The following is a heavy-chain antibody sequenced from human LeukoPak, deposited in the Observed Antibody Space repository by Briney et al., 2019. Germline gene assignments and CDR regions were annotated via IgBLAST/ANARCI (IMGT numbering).Heavy chain of an antibody. J-gene: IGHJ5*02. V-gene: IGHV4-59*08. CDR2: IYYDGST. CDR1: GGSMSNYW. D-gene: IGHD2-2*02. Sequence: SETLSLTCTVSGGSMSNYWWNWIRQPPGKGLEWIGYIYYDGSTYYTPALNSRVTISIDTSKNQFSLKLTTVTAADTAVYYCARRLCSSLTCNIGPSGNWLDPWGQGTLVTVSS. CDR3: ARRLCSSLTCNIGPSGNWLDP.